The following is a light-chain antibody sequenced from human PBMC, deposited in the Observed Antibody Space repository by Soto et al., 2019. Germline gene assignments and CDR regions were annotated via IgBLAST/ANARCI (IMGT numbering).Light chain of an antibody. Sequence: DIQMTQSPSSLSASVGDRIAITCQASQGISRELNWYQQKPGKAPELLIYGASNLQTGVPSRFSGGGYGTHFSLTISALQPEDVATYYCHQYTSLPYTFGGGTKVEI. CDR1: QGISRE. V-gene: IGKV1-33*01. CDR3: HQYTSLPYT. J-gene: IGKJ4*01. CDR2: GAS.